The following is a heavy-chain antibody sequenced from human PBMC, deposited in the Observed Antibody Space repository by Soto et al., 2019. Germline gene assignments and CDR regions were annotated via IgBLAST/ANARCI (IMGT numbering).Heavy chain of an antibody. CDR2: ISYTGRT. CDR3: AREWGLLPYYVMNV. D-gene: IGHD7-27*01. Sequence: SETLSLTCIVSGDSVTSGSYYWTWLRQPPGKGLEWIGYISYTGRTKYNPSLQSRVTISVDTSKNDFSLNLSSVTAADTAVYFCAREWGLLPYYVMNVWGHGTAVTVPS. J-gene: IGHJ6*02. V-gene: IGHV4-61*03. CDR1: GDSVTSGSYY.